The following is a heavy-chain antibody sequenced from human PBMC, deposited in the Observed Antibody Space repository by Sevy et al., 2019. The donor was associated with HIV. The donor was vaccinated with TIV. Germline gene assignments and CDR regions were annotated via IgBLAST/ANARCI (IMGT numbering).Heavy chain of an antibody. D-gene: IGHD3-22*01. CDR1: GFTFSSYA. CDR2: ISGSGGST. J-gene: IGHJ4*02. Sequence: GGSLRLSCTASGFTFSSYAMSWVRQAPGKGLEWVSAISGSGGSTYYADSVKGRFTISRDNSKNTLYLQMNSLRAEDTAVYYCAKDWGYYDSSGYYPDDWGQGTLVTVSS. V-gene: IGHV3-23*01. CDR3: AKDWGYYDSSGYYPDD.